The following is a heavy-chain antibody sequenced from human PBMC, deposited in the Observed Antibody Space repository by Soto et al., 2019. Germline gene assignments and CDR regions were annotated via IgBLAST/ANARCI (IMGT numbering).Heavy chain of an antibody. CDR2: TRPFNGDT. CDR3: ARDRSSSDY. J-gene: IGHJ4*02. V-gene: IGHV1-18*01. CDR1: GYTFGSNG. D-gene: IGHD6-6*01. Sequence: QVQLVQSGGDVKKPGPPGRVSCKAPGYTFGSNGTGGVQQAPGQGLEWLGWTRPFNGDTDNAQKLQGRVTMTTDTSTNTVYMELRSLRSDDTAVYYCARDRSSSDYWGQGTLVTVSS.